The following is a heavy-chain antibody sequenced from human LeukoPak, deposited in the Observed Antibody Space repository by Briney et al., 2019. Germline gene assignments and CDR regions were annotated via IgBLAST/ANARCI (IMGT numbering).Heavy chain of an antibody. Sequence: GGSLRLSRAASGFTFSDYYINWIRQAPGKGLEWLSYISGNGRFIEYADSVKGRFTISRDNAQNLLYLQMNSLRAEDTAIYYCARDLNTGMDVWGRGTTVTVSS. CDR2: ISGNGRFI. J-gene: IGHJ6*02. CDR3: ARDLNTGMDV. D-gene: IGHD2/OR15-2a*01. V-gene: IGHV3-11*01. CDR1: GFTFSDYY.